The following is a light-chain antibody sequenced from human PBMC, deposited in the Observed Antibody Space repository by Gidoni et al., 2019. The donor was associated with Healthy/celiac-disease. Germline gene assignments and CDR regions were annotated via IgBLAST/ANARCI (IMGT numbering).Light chain of an antibody. Sequence: DIQMTQPPSSLSASVGDRVTITCRASQSISSYLNWYQQKPGKAPKLLIYAASSLQSGVPSRFSGSGSGTDFTLTISSLQPEDFATYYCQQSYSTAYTFXHXTKLEIK. CDR2: AAS. J-gene: IGKJ2*01. CDR1: QSISSY. V-gene: IGKV1-39*01. CDR3: QQSYSTAYT.